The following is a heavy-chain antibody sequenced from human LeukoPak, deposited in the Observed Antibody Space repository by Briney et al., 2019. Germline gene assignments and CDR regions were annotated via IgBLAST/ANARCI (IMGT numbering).Heavy chain of an antibody. J-gene: IGHJ4*02. CDR1: GFTFSSYA. CDR3: AKRYGSGSYGYFDY. D-gene: IGHD3-10*01. CDR2: ISGSGGGT. V-gene: IGHV3-23*01. Sequence: PGGSLRLSCAASGFTFSSYAMSWVRQAPGKGLEWVSAISGSGGGTYYADSVKGRFTISRDNSKNTLYLQMNSLRAEDTAVYYCAKRYGSGSYGYFDYWGQGTLVTVSS.